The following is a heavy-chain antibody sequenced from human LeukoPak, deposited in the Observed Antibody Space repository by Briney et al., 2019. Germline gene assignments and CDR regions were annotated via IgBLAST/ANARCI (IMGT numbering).Heavy chain of an antibody. CDR2: IYYSGST. CDR3: ASGGYCTNGVCPDY. CDR1: GGSISSGGYY. D-gene: IGHD2-8*01. J-gene: IGHJ4*02. Sequence: SETLSFTCTVSGGSISSGGYYWSWIRQHPGKGMEWIGYIYYSGSTYYNPSLKSRVTISVDTSKNQFSLKLSSVTAADTAVYYCASGGYCTNGVCPDYWGQGTLVTVSS. V-gene: IGHV4-31*03.